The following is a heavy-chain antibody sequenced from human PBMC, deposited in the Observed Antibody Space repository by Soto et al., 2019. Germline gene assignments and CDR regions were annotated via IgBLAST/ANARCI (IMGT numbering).Heavy chain of an antibody. V-gene: IGHV3-48*03. CDR1: EFTFSCYE. J-gene: IGHJ4*02. Sequence: PGGSLRFSCVSGEFTFSCYEMHWVRQPAGKGLQWISYISADGSGTYYADSVRGRFTISRDDARNSLSLQMNSLRADDAAIYYCVRDLHEPLPPDVLRVTKWGQGTQVTVS. D-gene: IGHD3-3*01. CDR2: ISADGSGT. CDR3: VRDLHEPLPPDVLRVTK.